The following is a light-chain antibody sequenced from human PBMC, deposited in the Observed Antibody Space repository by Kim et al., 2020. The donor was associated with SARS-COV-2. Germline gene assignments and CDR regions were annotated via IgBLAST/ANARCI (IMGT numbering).Light chain of an antibody. J-gene: IGKJ2*01. V-gene: IGKV1-39*01. Sequence: SASVGDRVTITCRASQSTSSYLNWYQQKPGKATELLVYAASSLQGGVPSRCSGSGSGTDFTLTISSLQPEDFATYYCQQSYSSPRTFGQGTKLEI. CDR1: QSTSSY. CDR2: AAS. CDR3: QQSYSSPRT.